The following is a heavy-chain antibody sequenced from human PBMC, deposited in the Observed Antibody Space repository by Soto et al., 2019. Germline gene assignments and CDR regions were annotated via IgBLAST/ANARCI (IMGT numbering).Heavy chain of an antibody. CDR1: GYNFAVYW. D-gene: IGHD1-1*01. V-gene: IGHV5-51*01. Sequence: PGESLKISCKGSGYNFAVYWIGWVRQMPGKGLEWMGMIYPGDSDTRYSPSFQGQVTISADKSISTAYLQWSSLKASDTAMYYCARGWKVAGDAFDIWGQGTVVTVSS. CDR3: ARGWKVAGDAFDI. J-gene: IGHJ3*02. CDR2: IYPGDSDT.